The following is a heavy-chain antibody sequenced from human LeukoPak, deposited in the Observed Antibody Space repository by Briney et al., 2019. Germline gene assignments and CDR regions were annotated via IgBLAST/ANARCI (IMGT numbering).Heavy chain of an antibody. CDR1: GFILSDYY. CDR2: ISTSGSTI. J-gene: IGHJ3*02. D-gene: IGHD3-10*01. V-gene: IGHV3-11*01. Sequence: PGGSLRLSCAASGFILSDYYMTWIRQAPGKGLEWISYISTSGSTIYYADSVKGRFTISRDNANNSLYLQMNSLRVDDTAVYYCARPPRGDDAFDIWGQGAMVTVSA. CDR3: ARPPRGDDAFDI.